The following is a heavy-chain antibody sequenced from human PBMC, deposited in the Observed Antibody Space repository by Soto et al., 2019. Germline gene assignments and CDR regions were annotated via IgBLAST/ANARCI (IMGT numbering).Heavy chain of an antibody. J-gene: IGHJ5*02. Sequence: GGSLRLSCAASGFTFSSYAMSWVRQAPGKGLEWVSAISGSGGSTYYADSVKGRFTISRDNSKYTLYLQMNSLRAEDTAVYYCAKDLNIRGYDYLNWFDPWGQGTLVTVSS. V-gene: IGHV3-23*01. CDR2: ISGSGGST. CDR1: GFTFSSYA. D-gene: IGHD5-12*01. CDR3: AKDLNIRGYDYLNWFDP.